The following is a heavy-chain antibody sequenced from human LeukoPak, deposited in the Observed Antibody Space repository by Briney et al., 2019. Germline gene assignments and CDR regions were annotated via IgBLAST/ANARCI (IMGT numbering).Heavy chain of an antibody. J-gene: IGHJ4*02. Sequence: PGGSLRLSCAASGFTFNRYWMRWVRQVPGKGLEWVSRISTDGSTTTYADSVKGRFTISRDNAKDTLYLQMNSLRAEDTAVYYCASPRLDYVWGTYLDYWGQGSLVTVSS. CDR3: ASPRLDYVWGTYLDY. D-gene: IGHD3-16*02. V-gene: IGHV3-74*01. CDR2: ISTDGSTT. CDR1: GFTFNRYW.